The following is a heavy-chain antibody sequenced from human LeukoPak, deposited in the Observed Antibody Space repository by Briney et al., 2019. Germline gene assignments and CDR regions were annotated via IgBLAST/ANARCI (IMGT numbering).Heavy chain of an antibody. D-gene: IGHD5-18*01. CDR3: AKAGSGYRYQNDY. V-gene: IGHV3-23*01. CDR2: ISGSGAST. Sequence: GGSLRLSCAASGFTFSSYAMSWGRQAPGKGLEWVSAISGSGASTSYAASVKGRFTISRDNSKNTLYLQMNCLRAEDTAVYSCAKAGSGYRYQNDYWGQGTLVTVSS. CDR1: GFTFSSYA. J-gene: IGHJ4*02.